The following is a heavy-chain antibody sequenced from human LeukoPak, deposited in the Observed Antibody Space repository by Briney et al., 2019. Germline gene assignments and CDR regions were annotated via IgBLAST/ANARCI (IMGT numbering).Heavy chain of an antibody. CDR1: GGSITTGGFY. Sequence: SQTLSLTCTVSGGSITTGGFYWNWIRQHPEKGLEYLGYIFNSGDTYYNPSLGGRLTLSVDTSKNQFSLKLTSVTAADTAVYFCARGGDYDDLTGYTLSSIDVWGHGTRVTVSS. J-gene: IGHJ3*01. D-gene: IGHD3-9*01. CDR3: ARGGDYDDLTGYTLSSIDV. CDR2: IFNSGDT. V-gene: IGHV4-31*03.